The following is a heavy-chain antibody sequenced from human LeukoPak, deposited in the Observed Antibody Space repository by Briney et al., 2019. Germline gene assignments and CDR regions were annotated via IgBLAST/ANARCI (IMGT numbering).Heavy chain of an antibody. CDR3: VRHDGRSGGTMGALDS. CDR2: IYYSRTT. D-gene: IGHD2-15*01. CDR1: GVSISSGSHH. V-gene: IGHV4-39*01. Sequence: SETLSLTCTVSGVSISSGSHHWGWLRQSPGKGLEWIGSIYYSRTTYYNPSLNSRVTISVVTSKNQFSLQLNSVTAADTAVYYCVRHDGRSGGTMGALDSWGQGSLVTVSS. J-gene: IGHJ4*02.